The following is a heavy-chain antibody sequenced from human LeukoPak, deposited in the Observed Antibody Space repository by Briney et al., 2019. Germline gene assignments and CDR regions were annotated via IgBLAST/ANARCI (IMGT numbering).Heavy chain of an antibody. V-gene: IGHV1-2*02. CDR2: INPNSGGT. J-gene: IGHJ4*02. CDR1: GYTFTGYY. CDR3: ARERQWLAFDY. D-gene: IGHD6-19*01. Sequence: AAVKVSCKASGYTFTGYYMHWVRQAPGQGLEWMGWINPNSGGTNYAQKFQGRVTMTRDRSISTAYMELSRLRSDDTAVYYCARERQWLAFDYWGQGTLVTVSS.